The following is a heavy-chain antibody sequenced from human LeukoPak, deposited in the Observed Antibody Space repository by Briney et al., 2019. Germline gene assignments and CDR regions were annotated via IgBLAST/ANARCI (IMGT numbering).Heavy chain of an antibody. V-gene: IGHV4-39*07. J-gene: IGHJ5*02. Sequence: SETLSLTCTVSGGSISGSSYYWGWIRQPPGKGLEWIGSIYYSGSTYYNPSLESRVTISVDTSKNQFSLKLSSVTAADTAVYYCARGGSFDPWGQGTLVTVSS. CDR3: ARGGSFDP. CDR2: IYYSGST. CDR1: GGSISGSSYY.